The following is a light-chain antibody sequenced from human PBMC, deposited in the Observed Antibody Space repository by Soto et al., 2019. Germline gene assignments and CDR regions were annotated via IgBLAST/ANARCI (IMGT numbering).Light chain of an antibody. Sequence: VLTQPASVSGAPGQSITISCTGTSSDVGGYNLVSWYQQHPGKAPKLMTSEVSGRRSGASQRFPGSKSGNTAPLAVSGLQAEDEADYYCSSYTTTITLYVFGSGTKVTVL. CDR3: SSYTTTITLYV. CDR1: SSDVGGYNL. CDR2: EVS. J-gene: IGLJ1*01. V-gene: IGLV2-14*01.